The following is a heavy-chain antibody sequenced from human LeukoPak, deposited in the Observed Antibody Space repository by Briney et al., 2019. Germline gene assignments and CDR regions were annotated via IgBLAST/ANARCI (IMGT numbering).Heavy chain of an antibody. J-gene: IGHJ6*02. CDR2: ISSAGFNE. D-gene: IGHD2-21*01. V-gene: IGHV3-30-3*01. Sequence: PGGPLRLSCAASGFSFSDYGMHWVRQAPGKWQEWVALISSAGFNEYYADSVGGRFTISRDASKNTLYLQINSLKTEDTAIYYCARYSNHFYYSGMDVWGQGTTVTVSS. CDR1: GFSFSDYG. CDR3: ARYSNHFYYSGMDV.